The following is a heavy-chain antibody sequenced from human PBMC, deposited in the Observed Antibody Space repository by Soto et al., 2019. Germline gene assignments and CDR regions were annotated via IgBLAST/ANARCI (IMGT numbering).Heavy chain of an antibody. J-gene: IGHJ4*02. Sequence: PSQTLSLTCAISGDNVSSNSAAWNWIRQSPSRGLEWLGRTYYRSKWYKDYDLSVKSRITINVDTSKNQISLQLTSVTPEDTAVYYCARVAVADYIRVFDSWGQGTLVTVSS. D-gene: IGHD6-19*01. V-gene: IGHV6-1*01. CDR2: TYYRSKWYK. CDR3: ARVAVADYIRVFDS. CDR1: GDNVSSNSAA.